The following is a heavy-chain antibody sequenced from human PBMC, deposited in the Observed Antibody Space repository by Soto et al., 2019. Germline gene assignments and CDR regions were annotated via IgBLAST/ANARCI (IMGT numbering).Heavy chain of an antibody. V-gene: IGHV3-48*01. D-gene: IGHD2-2*01. CDR2: ISSSSSTI. CDR1: GFTFSSYS. CDR3: AREAYCSTTSCSVDAFDI. Sequence: EVQLVESGGGLVQPGGSLRLSCATSGFTFSSYSMNWVRQAPGKGLEWLSYISSSSSTIYYADSVKGRFTISRDNAKNSRYLQMNSLRAEDTAVYYCAREAYCSTTSCSVDAFDIWGQGTMVTVSS. J-gene: IGHJ3*02.